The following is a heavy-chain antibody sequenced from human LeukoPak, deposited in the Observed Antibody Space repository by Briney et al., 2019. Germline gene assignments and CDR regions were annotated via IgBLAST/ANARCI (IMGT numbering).Heavy chain of an antibody. CDR1: GGSISSYY. D-gene: IGHD3-10*01. CDR3: ARRSSRGGSYYYGSGSYYAFDY. V-gene: IGHV4-59*01. CDR2: IYYSGST. J-gene: IGHJ4*02. Sequence: PSETLSLTCTVSGGSISSYYWSWIRQPPGKGLEWIGYIYYSGSTNYNPSLKSRVTISVDTSKNQFSLKLSSVTAADTAVYYCARRSSRGGSYYYGSGSYYAFDYWGQGTLVTVSS.